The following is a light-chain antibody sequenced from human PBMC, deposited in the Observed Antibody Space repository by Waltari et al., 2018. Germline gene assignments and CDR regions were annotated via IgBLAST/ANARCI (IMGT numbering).Light chain of an antibody. CDR2: ATT. CDR3: LKHSSYHRK. V-gene: IGKV1-17*01. J-gene: IGKJ1*01. Sequence: DIQMTQSPSSLSASVGDRVTITHRASQDIRNDLGWYQQKLGRAPNRLISATTRLQSGVPSRFRGSGSGTEYNLTISSQQPVDFATYYCLKHSSYHRKFGQGTKVEIK. CDR1: QDIRND.